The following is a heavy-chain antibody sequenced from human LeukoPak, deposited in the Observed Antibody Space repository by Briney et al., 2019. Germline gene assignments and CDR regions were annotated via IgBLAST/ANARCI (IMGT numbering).Heavy chain of an antibody. CDR1: GGSISSYY. CDR2: IYTSGST. D-gene: IGHD4-11*01. V-gene: IGHV4-4*09. CDR3: ARQGAPTVIPYYYYYRDV. J-gene: IGHJ6*03. Sequence: PSETLSLTCTVSGGSISSYYWSWIRQPPGKGLEWIGYIYTSGSTNYNPSPKSRVTISVDTSKNQFSLKLSSVTAADTAVYYCARQGAPTVIPYYYYYRDVWGKGTTVTVSS.